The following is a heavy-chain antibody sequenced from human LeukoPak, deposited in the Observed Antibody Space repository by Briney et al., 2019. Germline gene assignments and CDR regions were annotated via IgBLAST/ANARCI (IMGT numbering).Heavy chain of an antibody. CDR1: GFTFSSYG. CDR3: ARGDGGSYFSYYYYMDV. V-gene: IGHV3-30*02. Sequence: GGSLRLSCAASGFTFSSYGMHWVRQAPGKGLEWVSFIRYDGTNKYYADSVKGRFTISRDNSKNTLYLQMYSLRAEDTAVYYCARGDGGSYFSYYYYMDVWGKGTTVTISS. D-gene: IGHD1-26*01. CDR2: IRYDGTNK. J-gene: IGHJ6*03.